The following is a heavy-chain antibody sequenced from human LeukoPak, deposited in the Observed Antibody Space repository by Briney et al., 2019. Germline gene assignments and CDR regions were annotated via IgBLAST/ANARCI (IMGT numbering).Heavy chain of an antibody. J-gene: IGHJ4*02. V-gene: IGHV4-34*01. D-gene: IGHD3-3*01. CDR1: GGSFSGYY. CDR2: INHSGST. CDR3: ARVGTIFGVVKRPFDY. Sequence: SETLSLTCAVYGGSFSGYYWSWIRQPPGKGLEWIGEINHSGSTNYNPSLKSRVTISVDASKNQFSLKLSSVTAADTAVYYCARVGTIFGVVKRPFDYWGQGTLVTVSS.